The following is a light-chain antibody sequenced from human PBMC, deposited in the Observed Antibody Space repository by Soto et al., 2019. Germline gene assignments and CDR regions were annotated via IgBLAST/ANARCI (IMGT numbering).Light chain of an antibody. CDR3: QQSSRAPIT. Sequence: DVQMTQSPSSLSASVGDRVSIICRASQTINRYVNWYQQKPGKAPKVLISGTSTLQSGTPSRFSGSGSGTDFTLTISSLQPEDFATYYCQQSSRAPITFGQGTRLEIK. J-gene: IGKJ5*01. CDR2: GTS. V-gene: IGKV1-39*01. CDR1: QTINRY.